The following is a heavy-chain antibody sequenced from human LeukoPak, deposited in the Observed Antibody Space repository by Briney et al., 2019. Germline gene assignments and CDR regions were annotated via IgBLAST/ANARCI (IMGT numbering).Heavy chain of an antibody. CDR3: AKDLHYNYDNSGYMSSFDY. J-gene: IGHJ4*02. CDR2: ISDSGGRT. D-gene: IGHD3-22*01. V-gene: IGHV3-23*01. Sequence: GGSLRLSCAASGYMSNKYGINWVRQAPGKGLEWVSGISDSGGRTYYADSVRGRFTISRDNSKNTLFLQMNGLRAEDTAIYYCAKDLHYNYDNSGYMSSFDYWGQGTVVTVSS. CDR1: GYMSNKYG.